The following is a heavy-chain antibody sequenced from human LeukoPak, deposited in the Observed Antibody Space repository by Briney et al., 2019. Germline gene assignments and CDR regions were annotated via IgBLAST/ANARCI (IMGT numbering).Heavy chain of an antibody. CDR2: ISGSGGST. CDR1: GFTFSSYA. V-gene: IGHV3-23*01. J-gene: IGHJ4*02. D-gene: IGHD3-3*01. CDR3: ARENLEYPRFDY. Sequence: GGSLRLSCAASGFTFSSYAMSWVRQAPGKGLEWVSAISGSGGSTYYADSVKGRFTISRDNAKNSLYLQMNSLRAEDTAVYYCARENLEYPRFDYWGQGTLVTVSS.